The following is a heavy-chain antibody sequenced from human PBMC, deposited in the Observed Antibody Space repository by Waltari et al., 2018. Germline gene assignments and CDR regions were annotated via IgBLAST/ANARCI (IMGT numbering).Heavy chain of an antibody. CDR3: AKDSGSYNWVGGSYYFDY. Sequence: EVQLLESGGGLVQPGGSLRLSCAASEFTFANYAMSWVRQAPGKGLEWVSAIRGSGGSTYYADSVKGRFTISRDNSKNTLFLQTNSLRAEDTAVYYCAKDSGSYNWVGGSYYFDYWGQGSLVTVSS. D-gene: IGHD1-26*01. CDR1: EFTFANYA. V-gene: IGHV3-23*01. CDR2: IRGSGGST. J-gene: IGHJ4*02.